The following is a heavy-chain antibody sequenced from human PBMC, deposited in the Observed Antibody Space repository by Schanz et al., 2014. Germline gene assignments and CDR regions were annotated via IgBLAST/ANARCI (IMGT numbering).Heavy chain of an antibody. D-gene: IGHD3-3*01. Sequence: QVQLVESGGGVVQPGGSLRLSCAASGFSFSGSGMHWVRQAPGKGLEWVSTIASGGSHTFYADSVTGRFTISGDNSKNTLFLQMNSLRVEDTAIYYCAKIWKAHHLTGRPGWSDGMDVWGQGTTV. J-gene: IGHJ6*02. V-gene: IGHV3-NL1*01. CDR2: IASGGSHT. CDR1: GFSFSGSG. CDR3: AKIWKAHHLTGRPGWSDGMDV.